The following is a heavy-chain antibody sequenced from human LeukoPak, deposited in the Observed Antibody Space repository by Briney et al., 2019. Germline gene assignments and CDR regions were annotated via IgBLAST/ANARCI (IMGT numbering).Heavy chain of an antibody. Sequence: GGSLRLSCAASGFTFSSYSMNWVRQAPGKGLEWVSSISSSSSYIYYADSVKGRFTISRDNAKNSLYLLMNSLRAEDTAVYYCASNTYYYDSSGYRSDHYWGQGTLVTVSS. V-gene: IGHV3-21*01. CDR3: ASNTYYYDSSGYRSDHY. CDR1: GFTFSSYS. D-gene: IGHD3-22*01. J-gene: IGHJ4*02. CDR2: ISSSSSYI.